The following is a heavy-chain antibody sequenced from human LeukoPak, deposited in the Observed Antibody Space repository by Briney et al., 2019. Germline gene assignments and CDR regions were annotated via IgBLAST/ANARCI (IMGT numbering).Heavy chain of an antibody. D-gene: IGHD6-13*01. Sequence: GGSLRLSCAASGVTVSSNHMSWVRQAPGKGLEWVSVIYSGGSTYYADSVKGRFTISRDNSKNTLYLQMNSLRAEDTAVYYSASNSSSWYGFDYWGQGTLVTVSS. J-gene: IGHJ4*02. CDR2: IYSGGST. CDR1: GVTVSSNH. V-gene: IGHV3-53*01. CDR3: ASNSSSWYGFDY.